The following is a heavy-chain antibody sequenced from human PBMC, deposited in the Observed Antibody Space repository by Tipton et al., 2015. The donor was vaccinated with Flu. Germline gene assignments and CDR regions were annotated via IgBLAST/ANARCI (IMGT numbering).Heavy chain of an antibody. Sequence: TLSLTCTVSGGSISSYYWSWIRQPPGKGLEWIGYIYYSGSTNYNPSLKSRVTISVDTSKNQFSLKLSSVTAADTAVYYCARVIGIAAAGGSGYYYYMDVWGKGTTVTVSS. CDR2: IYYSGST. CDR3: ARVIGIAAAGGSGYYYYMDV. V-gene: IGHV4-59*12. D-gene: IGHD6-13*01. CDR1: GGSISSYY. J-gene: IGHJ6*03.